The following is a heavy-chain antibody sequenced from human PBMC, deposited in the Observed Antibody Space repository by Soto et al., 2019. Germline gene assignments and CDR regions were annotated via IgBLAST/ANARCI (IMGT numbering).Heavy chain of an antibody. J-gene: IGHJ4*02. CDR1: GFTFSSYA. V-gene: IGHV3-23*01. CDR2: ISGSGGST. D-gene: IGHD2-2*01. CDR3: AKLAGVVPAADLRYFDY. Sequence: PGGSLRLSCAASGFTFSSYAVSWVRQAPGKGLEWVSAISGSGGSTYYADSVKGRFTISRDNSKNTLYLQMNSLRAEDTAVYYCAKLAGVVPAADLRYFDYWGQGTLVTVSS.